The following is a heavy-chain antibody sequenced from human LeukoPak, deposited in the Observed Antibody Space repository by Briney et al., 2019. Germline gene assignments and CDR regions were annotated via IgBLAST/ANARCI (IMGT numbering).Heavy chain of an antibody. D-gene: IGHD3-3*01. CDR1: GGSISSSSYY. J-gene: IGHJ6*03. Sequence: SETLSLTCTVSGGSISSSSYYWGWIRQPPGKGLEWIGSIYYSGSTYYNPSLKSRVTISVDTSKNQFSLKLSSVTAADTAVYYCARRTKVAYDFWSGYSTWYYYMDVWGKGTTVTVSS. CDR3: ARRTKVAYDFWSGYSTWYYYMDV. V-gene: IGHV4-39*01. CDR2: IYYSGST.